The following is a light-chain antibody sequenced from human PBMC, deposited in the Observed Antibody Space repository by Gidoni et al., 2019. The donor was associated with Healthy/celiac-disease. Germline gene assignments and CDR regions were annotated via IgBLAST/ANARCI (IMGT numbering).Light chain of an antibody. V-gene: IGKV3-11*01. CDR2: DAA. J-gene: IGKJ4*01. Sequence: EIVFTQSPATLSLSPGERATLSCRASQSVSSYLAWYQQKPGQAPRLRIYDAANRATGIPARFSGSGSGTDCTITISSLEPEDFAVYYCQQRSNWPPLTFGGGTKVEIK. CDR3: QQRSNWPPLT. CDR1: QSVSSY.